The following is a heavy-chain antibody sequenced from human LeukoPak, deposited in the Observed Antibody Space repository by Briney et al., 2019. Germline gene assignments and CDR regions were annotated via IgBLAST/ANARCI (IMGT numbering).Heavy chain of an antibody. J-gene: IGHJ4*02. Sequence: GGSLRLSCAASGFTLNSYSMHWVRQAPGKGLEWVTAISDDETYKSYADSVKGRFTISRDNAKNSLYLQMNSLRAEDTAIYYCAREDSSGLDYWGQGTLVTVSS. D-gene: IGHD6-19*01. CDR1: GFTLNSYS. V-gene: IGHV3-30-3*01. CDR2: ISDDETYK. CDR3: AREDSSGLDY.